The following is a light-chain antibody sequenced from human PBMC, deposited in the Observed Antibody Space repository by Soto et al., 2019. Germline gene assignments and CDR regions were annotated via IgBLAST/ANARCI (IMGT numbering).Light chain of an antibody. J-gene: IGKJ5*01. Sequence: DIVLTQSPVSLAVSLGERATITCKSSQSILYSSTNRNYLAWYQQKPGQPPKLLISWASTRESGVPDRFSGSGSGTDFTLTISSLQAEDMAVYYCQQYYTTPSITFGQGTRLGIK. V-gene: IGKV4-1*01. CDR2: WAS. CDR3: QQYYTTPSIT. CDR1: QSILYSSTNRNY.